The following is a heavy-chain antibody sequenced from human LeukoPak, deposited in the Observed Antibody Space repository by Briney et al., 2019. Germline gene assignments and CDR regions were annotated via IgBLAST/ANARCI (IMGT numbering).Heavy chain of an antibody. Sequence: PSETLSLTCTVSGVSISGYYWSWIRQPPGKGLEWIGYIYYNGYTDYNPSLKSRVTISLHTSKNQFSLKLSSVNAADTAVYYCVRDRHWTNDWVFDYWGQGTLVTVSS. CDR1: GVSISGYY. D-gene: IGHD1/OR15-1a*01. CDR2: IYYNGYT. V-gene: IGHV4-59*01. CDR3: VRDRHWTNDWVFDY. J-gene: IGHJ4*02.